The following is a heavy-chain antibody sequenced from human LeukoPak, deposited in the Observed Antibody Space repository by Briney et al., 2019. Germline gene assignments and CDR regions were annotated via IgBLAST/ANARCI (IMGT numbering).Heavy chain of an antibody. CDR3: ARDVGYCSGGSCYSP. V-gene: IGHV1-69*13. CDR2: IIPTFGTA. J-gene: IGHJ5*02. Sequence: ASVKVSCKASGGTFSSYAISWVRQAPGQGLEWMGGIIPTFGTANYAQKFQGRVTITADESTSTAYMELSSLRSEDTAVYYCARDVGYCSGGSCYSPWGQGTLVTVSS. CDR1: GGTFSSYA. D-gene: IGHD2-15*01.